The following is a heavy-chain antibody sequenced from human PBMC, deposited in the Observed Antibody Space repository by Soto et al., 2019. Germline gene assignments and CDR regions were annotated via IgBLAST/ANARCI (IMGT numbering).Heavy chain of an antibody. V-gene: IGHV3-23*01. CDR3: AKDRDSSSVL. J-gene: IGHJ4*02. CDR1: GFTFSTYA. CDR2: ISSSGGST. D-gene: IGHD6-13*01. Sequence: LGGSLRLSCTASGFTFSTYAMSWVRQAPGKGLEWVSGISSSGGSTYYADSVKGRFTISRDNSENTLYLQMNSLRAEDTALYYCAKDRDSSSVLRGQGTLGTVSS.